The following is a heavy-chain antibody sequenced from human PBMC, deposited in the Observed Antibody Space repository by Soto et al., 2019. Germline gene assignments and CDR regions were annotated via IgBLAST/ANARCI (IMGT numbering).Heavy chain of an antibody. Sequence: GGSLRLSCAAARVTFTRYSMNWVRRAPGKGLEWVSSISSTTNYIYYGDSMKGRFTISRDNAKNSLYLEMNSLRAEDTAVYYCARESEDLTSNFDYWGQGTLVTVSS. CDR3: ARESEDLTSNFDY. CDR2: ISSTTNYI. CDR1: RVTFTRYS. V-gene: IGHV3-21*06. J-gene: IGHJ4*02.